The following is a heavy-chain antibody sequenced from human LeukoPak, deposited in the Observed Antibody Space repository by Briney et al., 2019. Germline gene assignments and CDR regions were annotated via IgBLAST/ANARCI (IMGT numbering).Heavy chain of an antibody. CDR1: GYTFTDYH. J-gene: IGHJ5*02. CDR2: INPDNGGT. V-gene: IGHV1-2*02. CDR3: TREARVGNWFDP. Sequence: GASVKVSCRASGYTFTDYHIHWVRQAPGQGLEGMGWINPDNGGTNYAQKFQGRVTMTRYTSIRTVYMDLSRLRSDDTAVFYCTREARVGNWFDPWGQGTQVTVSS. D-gene: IGHD2-2*01.